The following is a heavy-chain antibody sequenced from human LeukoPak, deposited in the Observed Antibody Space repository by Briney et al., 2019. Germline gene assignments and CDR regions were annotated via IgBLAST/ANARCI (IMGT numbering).Heavy chain of an antibody. D-gene: IGHD2-2*02. CDR2: LDPEDGET. V-gene: IGHV1-24*01. CDR1: GYTLNKLS. Sequence: ASVKVSCKVSGYTLNKLSMHWVRQAPGKGLEWMGGLDPEDGETIYAQKFQGRVTMTEDTSTDTAYMELSSLRTEDTAVYYCATRDVIVVVPAAISTDYYYALDVWGQGTTVTVSS. J-gene: IGHJ6*02. CDR3: ATRDVIVVVPAAISTDYYYALDV.